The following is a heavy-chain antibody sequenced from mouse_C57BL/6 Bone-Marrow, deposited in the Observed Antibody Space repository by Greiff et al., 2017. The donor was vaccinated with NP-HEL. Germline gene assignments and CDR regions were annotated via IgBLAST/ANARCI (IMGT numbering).Heavy chain of an antibody. V-gene: IGHV1-15*01. CDR3: TSGGGGDY. J-gene: IGHJ3*01. D-gene: IGHD2-13*01. CDR2: IDPETGGT. CDR1: GYTFTDYE. Sequence: VKVVESGAELVRPGASVTLSCKASGYTFTDYEMHWVKQTPVHGLEWIGAIDPETGGTAYNQKFKGKATLTADKSSSTAYMELRSLTSEDSAVYYCTSGGGGDYWGQGPLVTVSA.